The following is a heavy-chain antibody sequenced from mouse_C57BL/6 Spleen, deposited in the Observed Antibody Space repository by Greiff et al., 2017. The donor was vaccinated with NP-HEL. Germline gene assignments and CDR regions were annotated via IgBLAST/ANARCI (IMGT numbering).Heavy chain of an antibody. D-gene: IGHD2-2*01. CDR2: IWGVGST. CDR3: ASFGYEAY. J-gene: IGHJ3*01. Sequence: VQLQQSGPGLVAPSQSLSITCTVSGFSLTSYGVDWVRQSPGKGLEWLGVIWGVGSTNYNSALKSRLGSSKDNSKSQVVLKMNSLQTDDTAMYYCASFGYEAYWGQGTLVSVCA. V-gene: IGHV2-6*01. CDR1: GFSLTSYG.